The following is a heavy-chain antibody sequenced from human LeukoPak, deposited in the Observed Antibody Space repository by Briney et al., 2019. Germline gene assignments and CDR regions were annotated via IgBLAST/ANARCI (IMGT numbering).Heavy chain of an antibody. Sequence: PSETLSLTCAVYGGSLSGYYWSWIRQPPGKGLEWIGEIYHSGNTNYNPSLKSRVTISLDKSKNQFSLKLRSVTAADTAVYYCAREEMPGKFDYWGQGTLVTVSS. CDR1: GGSLSGYY. D-gene: IGHD1-26*01. CDR2: IYHSGNT. J-gene: IGHJ4*02. CDR3: AREEMPGKFDY. V-gene: IGHV4-34*01.